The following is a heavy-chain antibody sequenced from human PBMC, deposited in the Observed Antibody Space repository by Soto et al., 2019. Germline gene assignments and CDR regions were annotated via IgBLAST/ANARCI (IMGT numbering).Heavy chain of an antibody. V-gene: IGHV4-59*08. D-gene: IGHD3-22*01. CDR2: IYYAGTT. Sequence: TSETLSLTCTVSGGSLSNYYWSWTRQPPGKGLEWIGYIYYAGTTTYNPSLKSRVTISLDTSKNQFSLKLDSVTAADTAVYYCARLGGYYQALDSWGQGTLVTVSS. CDR3: ARLGGYYQALDS. J-gene: IGHJ4*02. CDR1: GGSLSNYY.